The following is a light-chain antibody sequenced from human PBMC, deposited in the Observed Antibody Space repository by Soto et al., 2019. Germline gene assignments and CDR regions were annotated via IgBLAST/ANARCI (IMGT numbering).Light chain of an antibody. J-gene: IGKJ4*01. CDR3: QPRGNWPT. CDR1: QGVSSY. CDR2: DAS. V-gene: IGKV3D-11*01. Sequence: EIVLTQSPATLSLSPGERATLSCRASQGVSSYLAWYQQKPGQAPRLLIYDASNRATGIPARFSGSVPGTVFTLTISSLEPEDCAVYYCQPRGNWPTVGGGTKVEIK.